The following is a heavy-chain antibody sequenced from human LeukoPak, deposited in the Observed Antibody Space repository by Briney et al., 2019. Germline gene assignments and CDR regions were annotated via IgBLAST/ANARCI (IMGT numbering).Heavy chain of an antibody. J-gene: IGHJ6*02. V-gene: IGHV1-18*01. CDR1: GYTFTRYG. D-gene: IGHD3-10*01. CDR3: ARASYGIPPQYYYYFHGMDV. Sequence: ASVKVSCKASGYTFTRYGVSWVRQAPGQGLEWMGWISAYNGNTNYAQKLQGRVTMTTDTSTTTAYMELTSLRSDDTAVYYCARASYGIPPQYYYYFHGMDVWGQGTTVTVSS. CDR2: ISAYNGNT.